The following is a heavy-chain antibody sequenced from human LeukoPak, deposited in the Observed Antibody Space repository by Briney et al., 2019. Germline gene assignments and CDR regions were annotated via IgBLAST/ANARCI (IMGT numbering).Heavy chain of an antibody. CDR2: INPNSGGT. CDR3: ARDPGTYYYDSSGYYARVYYFGY. Sequence: GASVKVSCKASGYTFTGYYMHWVRQAPGQGLEWMEWINPNSGGTNYAQKFQGRVTMTRDTSISTAYMELSRLRSDDTAVYYCARDPGTYYYDSSGYYARVYYFGYWGQGTLVTVSS. J-gene: IGHJ4*02. CDR1: GYTFTGYY. V-gene: IGHV1-2*02. D-gene: IGHD3-22*01.